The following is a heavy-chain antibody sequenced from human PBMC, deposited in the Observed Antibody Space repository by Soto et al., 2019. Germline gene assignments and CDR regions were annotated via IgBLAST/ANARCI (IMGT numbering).Heavy chain of an antibody. CDR3: AREKYCSGGSCYYYYYGVGV. CDR2: IKQDGGEK. Sequence: GGSLRLSCAASGFTFSSYGMRWVRQAPGKGLEWGANIKQDGGEKYYVDSVKGRFTISRENAENSLYLKMNSLKAEDTAVYYRAREKYCSGGSCYYYYYGVGVWGQGTTVTVS. V-gene: IGHV3-7*01. CDR1: GFTFSSYG. D-gene: IGHD2-15*01. J-gene: IGHJ6*02.